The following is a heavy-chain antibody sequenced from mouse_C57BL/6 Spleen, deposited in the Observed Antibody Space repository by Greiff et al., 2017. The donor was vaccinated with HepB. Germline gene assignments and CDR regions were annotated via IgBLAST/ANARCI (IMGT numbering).Heavy chain of an antibody. CDR3: ARFPRGYAMDY. CDR1: GYTFTDYY. Sequence: EVQLQQSGPELVKPGASVKISCKASGYTFTDYYMNWVKQSHGKSLEWIGDINPNNGGTSYNQKFKGKATLTVDKSSSTAYMELHSLTSEDSAVYYCARFPRGYAMDYWGQGTSVTVSS. V-gene: IGHV1-26*01. CDR2: INPNNGGT. J-gene: IGHJ4*01.